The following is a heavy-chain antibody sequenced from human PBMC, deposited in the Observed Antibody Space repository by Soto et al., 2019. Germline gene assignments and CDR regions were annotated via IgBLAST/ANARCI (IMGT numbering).Heavy chain of an antibody. V-gene: IGHV3-9*01. CDR3: AKGSLVRGVIIRDIFDY. Sequence: GGSLRLSCAASGFTFDDYAMHWVRQAPGKGLEWVSGISWNSGSIGYADSVKGRFTISRDNAKNSLYLQMNSLRAEDTALYYCAKGSLVRGVIIRDIFDYWGQGTLVTVSS. J-gene: IGHJ4*02. CDR1: GFTFDDYA. D-gene: IGHD3-10*01. CDR2: ISWNSGSI.